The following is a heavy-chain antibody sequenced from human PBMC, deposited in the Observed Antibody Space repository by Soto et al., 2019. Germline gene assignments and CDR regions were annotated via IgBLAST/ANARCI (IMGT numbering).Heavy chain of an antibody. CDR3: AREYDCGGDCYSRWGSYYFDY. J-gene: IGHJ4*02. Sequence: PGGSLRLSCAASGFTFSSYWMSWVRQAPGKGLEWVANIKQDGSAKYYVDSVKGRFTISRDNAKNSLYLQMNSLRAEDTAVYYCAREYDCGGDCYSRWGSYYFDYWGQGTLVTVSS. CDR1: GFTFSSYW. CDR2: IKQDGSAK. D-gene: IGHD2-21*02. V-gene: IGHV3-7*03.